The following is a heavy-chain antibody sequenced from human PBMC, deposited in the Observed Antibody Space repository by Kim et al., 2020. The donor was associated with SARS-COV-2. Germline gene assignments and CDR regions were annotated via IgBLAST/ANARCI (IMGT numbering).Heavy chain of an antibody. V-gene: IGHV4-59*01. Sequence: NHPPSHKSRVTISVATSKNQCSLKLSSVTAADTAVDYCARVTSGSYDAFDIWGQGTMVTVSS. J-gene: IGHJ3*02. CDR3: ARVTSGSYDAFDI. D-gene: IGHD1-26*01.